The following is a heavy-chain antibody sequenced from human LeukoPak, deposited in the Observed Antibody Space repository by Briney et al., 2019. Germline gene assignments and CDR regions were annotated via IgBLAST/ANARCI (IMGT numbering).Heavy chain of an antibody. Sequence: SQTLSLTCAVSGGSISSGGYSWSWIRQPPGKGLEWIGYIYHTGSTYYNPFLKSRVSISVDRSKKQFSLKLSSVTAADTAVYYCARDLHYYDTSGHYYYGMDVWGQGTTVTVSS. CDR2: IYHTGST. CDR3: ARDLHYYDTSGHYYYGMDV. V-gene: IGHV4-30-2*01. D-gene: IGHD3-22*01. J-gene: IGHJ6*02. CDR1: GGSISSGGYS.